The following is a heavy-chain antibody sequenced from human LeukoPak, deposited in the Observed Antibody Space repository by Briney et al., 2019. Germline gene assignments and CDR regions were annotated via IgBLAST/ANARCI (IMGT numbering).Heavy chain of an antibody. CDR1: GFTFDDYA. CDR2: ISGSGGST. D-gene: IGHD3-3*01. Sequence: GGSLRLSCAASGFTFDDYAMSWVRQAPGKGLEWVSAISGSGGSTYYADSVKGRFTISRDNSKNTLYLQMNSLRAEDTAIYYCAKANYDFWSGYLFPFDYWGQGTLVTVSS. J-gene: IGHJ4*02. CDR3: AKANYDFWSGYLFPFDY. V-gene: IGHV3-23*01.